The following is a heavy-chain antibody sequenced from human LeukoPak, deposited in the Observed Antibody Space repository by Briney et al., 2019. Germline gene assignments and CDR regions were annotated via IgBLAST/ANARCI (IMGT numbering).Heavy chain of an antibody. D-gene: IGHD3-10*01. V-gene: IGHV4-34*01. CDR2: INHSGST. CDR3: ARSDGYGLVGI. Sequence: PSETLSLTCAVYGESFSGYCWNCIRQPPEKGLEWIGEINHSGSTNYNPSLKSRVTISVDTSKNQFSLKLTSVTAADTAVYYCARSDGYGLVGIWGQGTMVTVSS. J-gene: IGHJ3*02. CDR1: GESFSGYC.